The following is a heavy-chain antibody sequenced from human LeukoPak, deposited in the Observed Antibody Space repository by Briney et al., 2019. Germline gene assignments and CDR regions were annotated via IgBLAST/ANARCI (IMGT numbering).Heavy chain of an antibody. D-gene: IGHD2-2*01. CDR1: GDSISSGYY. Sequence: PSETLSLTCAVSGDSISSGYYWGCSRHHPGKEREWIGSIYHSGSTYYNPSLKSRVTTSVDTSTNKYSLMLISVTAAATTVDYFARQGYCSSTSCYGPHNFDYWGQGTLVTVSS. CDR2: IYHSGST. CDR3: ARQGYCSSTSCYGPHNFDY. J-gene: IGHJ4*02. V-gene: IGHV4-38-2*01.